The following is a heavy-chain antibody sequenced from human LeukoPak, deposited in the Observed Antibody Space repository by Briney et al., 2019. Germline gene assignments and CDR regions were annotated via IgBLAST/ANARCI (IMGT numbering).Heavy chain of an antibody. J-gene: IGHJ4*02. V-gene: IGHV3-23*01. CDR3: AKDRPGEAWFDY. Sequence: PGGSLRLSCAASGFTFSGHAMRWVRQAPGKGLEGVSGISTSGGSTYYGNSVKGRFTISRDNSKNMVYLQMNSLRAEDTAVYYCAKDRPGEAWFDYWGQGTLVTVSS. CDR2: ISTSGGST. CDR1: GFTFSGHA. D-gene: IGHD7-27*01.